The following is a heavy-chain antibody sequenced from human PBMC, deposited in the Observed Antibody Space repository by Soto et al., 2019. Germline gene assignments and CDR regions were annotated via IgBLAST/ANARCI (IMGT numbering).Heavy chain of an antibody. CDR2: IIPIFGTA. CDR3: ARAIGNYYDSRGPLPDAFDI. V-gene: IGHV1-69*13. D-gene: IGHD3-22*01. Sequence: SVKVSCKASGGTFSSYAISWVRQAPGQGLEWMGGIIPIFGTANYAQKFQGRVTITADESTSTAYMELSSLRSEDTAVYYCARAIGNYYDSRGPLPDAFDIWGQGTMVTVSS. J-gene: IGHJ3*02. CDR1: GGTFSSYA.